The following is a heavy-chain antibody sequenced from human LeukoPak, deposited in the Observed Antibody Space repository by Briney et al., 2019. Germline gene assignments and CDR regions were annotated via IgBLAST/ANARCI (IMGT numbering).Heavy chain of an antibody. V-gene: IGHV1-2*02. CDR3: ARGPAAAGTIDY. Sequence: ASVKVSCKASGYTFTSYYMHWVRQAPGQGLEWMGWINPNSGGTNYAQKFQGRVTMTRDTSISTAYMELSRLRSDDTAVYYCARGPAAAGTIDYWGQGTLVTVSS. J-gene: IGHJ4*02. D-gene: IGHD6-13*01. CDR2: INPNSGGT. CDR1: GYTFTSYY.